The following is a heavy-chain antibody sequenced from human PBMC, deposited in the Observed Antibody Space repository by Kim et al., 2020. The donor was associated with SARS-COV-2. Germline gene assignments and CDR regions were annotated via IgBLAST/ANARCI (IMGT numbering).Heavy chain of an antibody. CDR1: GFTFSSYG. CDR3: AKDLESGSYSRGYYYGMDV. V-gene: IGHV3-30*18. Sequence: GGSLRLSCAASGFTFSSYGMHWVRQAPGKGLEWVAVISYDGSNKYYADSVKGRFTISRDNSKNTLYLQMNSLRAEDTAVYYCAKDLESGSYSRGYYYGMDVWGQGTTVTVSS. D-gene: IGHD1-26*01. J-gene: IGHJ6*02. CDR2: ISYDGSNK.